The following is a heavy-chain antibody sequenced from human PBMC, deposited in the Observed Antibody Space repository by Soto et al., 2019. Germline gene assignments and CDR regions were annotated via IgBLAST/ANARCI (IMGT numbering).Heavy chain of an antibody. Sequence: EVQLVESGGGLVQPGGSLKLSCAASGFTFSGSAMHWVRQASGKGLEGVGLIRTKANSYATAYAASVKGRFTISRDDSTNTAFLQMNSLKTEDTAVYYCTRRISEYTSGSDYWGQGTLVTVSS. J-gene: IGHJ4*02. D-gene: IGHD6-19*01. CDR3: TRRISEYTSGSDY. CDR1: GFTFSGSA. CDR2: IRTKANSYAT. V-gene: IGHV3-73*02.